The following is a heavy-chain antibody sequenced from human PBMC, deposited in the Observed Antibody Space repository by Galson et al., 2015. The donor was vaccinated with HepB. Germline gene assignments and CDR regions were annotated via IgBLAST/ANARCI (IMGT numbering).Heavy chain of an antibody. D-gene: IGHD4-17*01. CDR3: ARLAPETYGGYVHYFDY. V-gene: IGHV5-51*01. J-gene: IGHJ4*02. CDR1: GYSFTSYW. CDR2: IYPGDSDT. Sequence: QSGAEVKKPGESLKISCKGSGYSFTSYWIGWVRQMPGKGLEWMGIIYPGDSDTRYSPSFQGQVTISADKSISTAYLQWSSLKASDTAMYYCARLAPETYGGYVHYFDYWGQGTLVTVSS.